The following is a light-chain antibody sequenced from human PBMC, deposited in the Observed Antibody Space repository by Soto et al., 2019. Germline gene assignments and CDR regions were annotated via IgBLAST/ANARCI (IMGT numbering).Light chain of an antibody. J-gene: IGKJ4*01. V-gene: IGKV3D-15*01. Sequence: EIVLTQSPGTLSLYPGERATLSCRASQSVSNNYLAWYQQKPGQAPRLLIYGASNRATGIPDRFSGSGSGTEFSLTISSLQSEDFAVYYCQQYNNWPPLTFGGGTKVDIK. CDR3: QQYNNWPPLT. CDR2: GAS. CDR1: QSVSNN.